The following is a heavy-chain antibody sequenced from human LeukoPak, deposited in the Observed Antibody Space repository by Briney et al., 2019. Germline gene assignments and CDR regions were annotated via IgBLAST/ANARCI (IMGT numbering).Heavy chain of an antibody. J-gene: IGHJ4*02. CDR1: GFTFSSYS. D-gene: IGHD5-24*01. CDR3: AKEGRSLQTY. V-gene: IGHV3-7*03. CDR2: IKEDGTET. Sequence: GGSLRLSCAASGFTFSSYSLNWVRQAPGKGLEWVANIKEDGTETYYVDSVKGRFTISRDNAKNSLYLQMNSLRVEDTAVYYCAKEGRSLQTYWGQGTLVTVSS.